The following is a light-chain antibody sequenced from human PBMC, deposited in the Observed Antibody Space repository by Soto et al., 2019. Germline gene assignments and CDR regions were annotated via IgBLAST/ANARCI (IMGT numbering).Light chain of an antibody. V-gene: IGLV2-14*01. J-gene: IGLJ3*02. CDR3: SSYTSSSTWV. CDR1: SSDIGDYDY. CDR2: EVI. Sequence: QSVLTQPASVSGSPGQSITISCTGTSSDIGDYDYVSWYQQHPGKAPKLMIYEVINRPSGVSDRLSGSKSGNTASLTISGLQAEDEADYYCSSYTSSSTWVFGGGPKVTVL.